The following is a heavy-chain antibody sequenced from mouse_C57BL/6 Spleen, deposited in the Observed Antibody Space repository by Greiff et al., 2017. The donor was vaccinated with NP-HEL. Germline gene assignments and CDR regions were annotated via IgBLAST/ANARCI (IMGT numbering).Heavy chain of an antibody. D-gene: IGHD1-1*01. Sequence: LEESGAELARPGASVKLSCKASGYTFTSYGISWVKQRTGQGLEWIGEIYPRSGNTYYNEKFKGKATLTADKSSSTAYMELRSLTSEDSAVYFCALTTVVGYFDVWGTGTTVTVSS. CDR3: ALTTVVGYFDV. V-gene: IGHV1-81*01. CDR2: IYPRSGNT. J-gene: IGHJ1*03. CDR1: GYTFTSYG.